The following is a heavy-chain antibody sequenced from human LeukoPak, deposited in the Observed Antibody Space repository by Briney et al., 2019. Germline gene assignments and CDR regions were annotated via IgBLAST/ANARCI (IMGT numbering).Heavy chain of an antibody. CDR3: ARVIRGYSYGLPDY. V-gene: IGHV3-7*03. CDR2: IKQDGSEK. CDR1: GFTFSSYW. D-gene: IGHD5-18*01. Sequence: GGSLRLSCAASGFTFSSYWMSWVRQAPGKGLEWVANIKQDGSEKYYVDSVKGRFTISRDNAKNSLYLQMNSLRAEDTAMYYCARVIRGYSYGLPDYWGQGTLVTVSS. J-gene: IGHJ4*02.